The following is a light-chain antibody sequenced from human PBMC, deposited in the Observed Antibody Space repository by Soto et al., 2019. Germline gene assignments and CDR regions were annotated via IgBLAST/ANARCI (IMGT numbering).Light chain of an antibody. V-gene: IGLV1-36*01. Sequence: QSVLTQPPSVSKAPRQRVTIACSGSSSNIGNNAVNGYQQLQGKAPKLLIYYDDLLPSGVSDRFSGSKSGTSASLAISGLQSEDEADSYGAAWDESLNGVVFGGGLKLTVI. CDR2: YDD. CDR1: SSNIGNNA. CDR3: AAWDESLNGVV. J-gene: IGLJ2*01.